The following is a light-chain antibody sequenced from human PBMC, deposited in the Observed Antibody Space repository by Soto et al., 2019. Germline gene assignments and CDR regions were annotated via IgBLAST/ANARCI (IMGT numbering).Light chain of an antibody. CDR2: KAS. V-gene: IGKV1-5*03. Sequence: DIQMTQSPSTLSASVGDRVTITCRASQSLSTWLAWYQQKPGKAPKLLIYKASSLESGVPSRFSGSGSGTEFTLTINSLQPDDFATYYCQQYNSYPLTFGGGTTVEIK. J-gene: IGKJ4*01. CDR1: QSLSTW. CDR3: QQYNSYPLT.